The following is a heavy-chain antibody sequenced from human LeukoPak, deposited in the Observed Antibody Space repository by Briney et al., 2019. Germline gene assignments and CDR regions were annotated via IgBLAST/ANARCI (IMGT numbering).Heavy chain of an antibody. Sequence: GGSLRLSCAASGFTFSDYCMSWIRQAPGKGLEWVSYISSSGSTIYYADSVKGRFTISRDNAKNSLYLQMNSLRAEDTAVYYCARDQRNYYYYYMDVWGKGTTVTVSS. CDR3: ARDQRNYYYYYMDV. CDR2: ISSSGSTI. V-gene: IGHV3-11*04. J-gene: IGHJ6*03. D-gene: IGHD1-1*01. CDR1: GFTFSDYC.